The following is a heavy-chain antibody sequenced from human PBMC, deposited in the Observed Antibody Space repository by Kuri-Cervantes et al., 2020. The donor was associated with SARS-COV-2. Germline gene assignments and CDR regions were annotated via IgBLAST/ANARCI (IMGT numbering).Heavy chain of an antibody. V-gene: IGHV1-8*01. D-gene: IGHD3-3*01. J-gene: IGHJ6*03. Sequence: ASVKVSCKASGYTFTSYDINWVRQATGQGLEWMGWMNPNSGNTGYAQKFQGRVTMTRSTSISTAYMELSSLRSEDTAVYYCARGLTHYDFWSGLYYYYYMDVWGKGTTVTV. CDR1: GYTFTSYD. CDR3: ARGLTHYDFWSGLYYYYYMDV. CDR2: MNPNSGNT.